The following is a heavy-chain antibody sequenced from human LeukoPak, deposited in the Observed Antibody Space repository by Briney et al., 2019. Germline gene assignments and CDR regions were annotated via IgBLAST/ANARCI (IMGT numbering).Heavy chain of an antibody. V-gene: IGHV4-61*02. CDR3: ARVTTKAGWFDP. D-gene: IGHD1-14*01. J-gene: IGHJ5*02. CDR1: GGSISSGSYY. Sequence: PSETPSLTCTVSGGSISSGSYYWSWIRQPAGKGLEWIGRIYTSGSTNYNPSLKSRVTISVDTSKNQFSLKLSSVTAADTAVYYCARVTTKAGWFDPWGQGTLVTVSS. CDR2: IYTSGST.